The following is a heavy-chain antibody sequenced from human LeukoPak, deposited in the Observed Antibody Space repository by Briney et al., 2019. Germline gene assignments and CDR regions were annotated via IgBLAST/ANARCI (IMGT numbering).Heavy chain of an antibody. J-gene: IGHJ3*02. CDR1: GYTFTGYY. Sequence: ASVKVSCKASGYTFTGYYMHWVRQAPGQGLEWMGWINPNSGGTNYAQKFQGRVTMTRDTSISTAYMELSRLRSDDTAVYYCARDSGYYESSFGAFDIWGQGTMVTVTS. V-gene: IGHV1-2*02. D-gene: IGHD3-22*01. CDR2: INPNSGGT. CDR3: ARDSGYYESSFGAFDI.